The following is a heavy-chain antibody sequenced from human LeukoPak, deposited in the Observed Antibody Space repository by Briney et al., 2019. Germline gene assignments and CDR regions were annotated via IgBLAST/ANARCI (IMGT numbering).Heavy chain of an antibody. J-gene: IGHJ4*02. CDR3: ARDPTELQLLSYYFDY. V-gene: IGHV3-23*01. D-gene: IGHD2-2*01. CDR1: GITFSSYS. CDR2: ISFSVTTT. Sequence: HPGGSLRLSCAASGITFSSYSMSWVRQAPGKGLEWVARISFSVTTTYYADSVKGLFTVSRDNSKNTLYLQMDGLRAEDTAVYYCARDPTELQLLSYYFDYWGRGTLVAVSS.